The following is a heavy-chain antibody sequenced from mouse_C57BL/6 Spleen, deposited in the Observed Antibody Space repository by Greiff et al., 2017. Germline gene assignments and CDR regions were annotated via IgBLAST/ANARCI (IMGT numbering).Heavy chain of an antibody. J-gene: IGHJ2*01. V-gene: IGHV5-17*01. CDR1: GFTFSDYG. CDR2: ISSGSSTI. Sequence: EVQLVESGGGLVKPGGSLKLSCAASGFTFSDYGMHWVRQAPEKGLEWVAYISSGSSTIYYADTVKGRFTISRDNAKNTLFLQMTSLRSEDTAMYYCARKEYYGSLYFDYWGQGTTLTVSS. D-gene: IGHD1-1*01. CDR3: ARKEYYGSLYFDY.